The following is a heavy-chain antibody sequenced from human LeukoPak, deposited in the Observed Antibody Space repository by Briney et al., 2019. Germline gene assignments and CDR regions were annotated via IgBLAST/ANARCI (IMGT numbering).Heavy chain of an antibody. CDR1: GGSFSGYY. Sequence: SETLSLTCAVHGGSFSGYYWSWIRQPPGKGLEWIGEINHSGSTNYNPSLKSRVTVSVDTSKNQFSLKLSSVTAADTAVYYCARGLYNYDSSALDYWGQGTLVTVSS. CDR3: ARGLYNYDSSALDY. J-gene: IGHJ4*02. V-gene: IGHV4-34*01. D-gene: IGHD3-22*01. CDR2: INHSGST.